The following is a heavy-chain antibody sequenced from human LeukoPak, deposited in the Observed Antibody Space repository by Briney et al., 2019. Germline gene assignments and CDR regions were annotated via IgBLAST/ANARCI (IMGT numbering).Heavy chain of an antibody. V-gene: IGHV3-23*01. Sequence: PGGSLRLSCAASGFTFSSYAMSWVRQAPGKGLEWVSAISGSGGNTYYADSVKGRFTISRDNSKNTLYLQMHSLRAEDTAVYYCAIPPYCSGWYYFYYCGQGTLVTVSS. J-gene: IGHJ4*02. CDR3: AIPPYCSGWYYFYY. CDR2: ISGSGGNT. D-gene: IGHD6-19*01. CDR1: GFTFSSYA.